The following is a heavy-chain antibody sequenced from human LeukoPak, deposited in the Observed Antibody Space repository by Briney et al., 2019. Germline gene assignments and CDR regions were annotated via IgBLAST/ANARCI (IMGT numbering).Heavy chain of an antibody. Sequence: GGSLRLSCAASGLAFSAYKMHWVRQAPRKGLVWVSRISTDGYTTDYADFVQGRFTASRDNSKNTLYLQMSSLRPEDTAVYYCVKDLLQVTMKKLDHWGQGTLVTVSS. D-gene: IGHD4-11*01. CDR3: VKDLLQVTMKKLDH. CDR2: ISTDGYTT. CDR1: GLAFSAYK. V-gene: IGHV3-74*01. J-gene: IGHJ4*02.